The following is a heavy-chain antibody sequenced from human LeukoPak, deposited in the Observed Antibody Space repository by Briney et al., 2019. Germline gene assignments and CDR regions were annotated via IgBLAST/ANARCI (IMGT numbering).Heavy chain of an antibody. CDR3: ARLKYGSPQH. Sequence: GGSLRLSCAASGFTFSDYYMSWIRQVPGKGLEWVSYISSGGTYTNYADSVRGRFTISRDDAKNSLFLQMNSLRAGDTAIYYCARLKYGSPQHWGQGTLVTVSS. J-gene: IGHJ1*01. V-gene: IGHV3-11*06. D-gene: IGHD1-26*01. CDR2: ISSGGTYT. CDR1: GFTFSDYY.